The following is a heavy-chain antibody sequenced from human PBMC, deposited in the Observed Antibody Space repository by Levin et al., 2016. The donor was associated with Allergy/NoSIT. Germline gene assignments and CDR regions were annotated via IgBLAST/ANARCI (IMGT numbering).Heavy chain of an antibody. J-gene: IGHJ4*02. CDR3: VSRLGYGGFDYLEDS. CDR1: GASITSSQYY. V-gene: IGHV4-39*01. Sequence: SETLSLTCAVSGASITSSQYYWGWIRQTPGTGLEWIGGMYFDGTTYYNPSLKTRVALAVDTAKKQFFLKLSSVTAADTAIYYCVSRLGYGGFDYLEDSWGQGTLVTVSS. CDR2: MYFDGTT. D-gene: IGHD5-12*01.